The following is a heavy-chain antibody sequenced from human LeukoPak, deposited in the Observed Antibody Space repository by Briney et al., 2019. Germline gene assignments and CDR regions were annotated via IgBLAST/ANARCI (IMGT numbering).Heavy chain of an antibody. CDR3: TRVEDWGSGYYAN. J-gene: IGHJ4*02. CDR2: IRSKAYGGTT. D-gene: IGHD3-3*01. CDR1: GFTFGDYA. Sequence: GGSPRLSCTASGFTFGDYAMSWVRQAPGKGLEWVGFIRSKAYGGTTEYAPSVKGRFTISRDDSKSIAYLQMNSLKTEDTAVYYCTRVEDWGSGYYANWGQGTLVTVSS. V-gene: IGHV3-49*04.